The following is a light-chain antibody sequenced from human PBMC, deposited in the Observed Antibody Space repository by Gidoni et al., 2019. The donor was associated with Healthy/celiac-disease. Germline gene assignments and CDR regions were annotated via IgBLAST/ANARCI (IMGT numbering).Light chain of an antibody. CDR3: QQYDNLAFT. CDR1: QDISNY. Sequence: IQMTQSPSSLSASVGDRVTITCQASQDISNYLNWYQQKPGKAPKLLIYDASDLETGVPSRFSGSGSGTDFTLTISSLQPEDIETYYGQQYDNLAFTFGPGTKVDIK. V-gene: IGKV1-33*01. J-gene: IGKJ3*01. CDR2: DAS.